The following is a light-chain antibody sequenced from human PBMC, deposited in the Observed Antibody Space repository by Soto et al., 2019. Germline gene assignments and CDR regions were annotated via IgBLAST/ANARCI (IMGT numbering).Light chain of an antibody. CDR3: QQYAASPIT. V-gene: IGKV3-20*01. CDR2: DAS. Sequence: EIVLTQSPGTLSLSPGERATLSCRASQSVGRDYLAWFQQKPGQPPRLLIKDASRRATGIPDRFSGSGSGTDFTLTISRLEPEDFAVYYCQQYAASPITFGQGTRLEIK. CDR1: QSVGRDY. J-gene: IGKJ5*01.